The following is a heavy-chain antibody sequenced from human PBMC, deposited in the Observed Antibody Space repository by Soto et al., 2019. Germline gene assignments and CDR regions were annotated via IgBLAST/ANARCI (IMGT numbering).Heavy chain of an antibody. CDR3: AREIRATTTFYHYGMDV. D-gene: IGHD3-10*01. CDR1: GFTFSDYA. V-gene: IGHV3-30*03. J-gene: IGHJ6*02. CDR2: ISYDGSNT. Sequence: QVYLVESGGGVVQPGRSLRLSCEASGFTFSDYAMHWVRQAPGKGLEWVAVISYDGSNTCYVDSVKGRFTISRDNSQNTVFLQMSSPEAEDTAVYFFAREIRATTTFYHYGMDVWGQGTTVTVSS.